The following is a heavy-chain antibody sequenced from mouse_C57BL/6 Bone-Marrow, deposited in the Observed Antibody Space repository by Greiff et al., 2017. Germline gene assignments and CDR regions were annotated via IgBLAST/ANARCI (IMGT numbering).Heavy chain of an antibody. CDR3: SRQVTTVLATKYFDV. Sequence: EVKLMESGGGLVKPGGSLKLSCAASGFTFSSYTMSWVRQTPEKRLQWVAAISGGGGNTYYPDSVKGRFTISRDNDKNILYLQMSSLRSEDTALYYCSRQVTTVLATKYFDVWGTGTTVTVS. CDR1: GFTFSSYT. V-gene: IGHV5-9*01. J-gene: IGHJ1*03. D-gene: IGHD1-1*01. CDR2: ISGGGGNT.